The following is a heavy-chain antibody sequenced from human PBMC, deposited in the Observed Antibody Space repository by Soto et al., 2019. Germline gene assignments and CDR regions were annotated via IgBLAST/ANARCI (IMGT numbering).Heavy chain of an antibody. D-gene: IGHD3-9*01. V-gene: IGHV4-31*02. CDR2: IYYSGST. CDR1: GGSISSGGYY. J-gene: IGHJ4*02. Sequence: TSETLSLTCTVSGGSISSGGYYWSWIRQHPGKGLEWIGYIYYSGSTYYNPSLKSRVTISVDTSKNQFSLKLSSVTAADTAVYYCARAGGHYDILTGYYSGGFFDYWGQGTLVTVSS. CDR3: ARAGGHYDILTGYYSGGFFDY.